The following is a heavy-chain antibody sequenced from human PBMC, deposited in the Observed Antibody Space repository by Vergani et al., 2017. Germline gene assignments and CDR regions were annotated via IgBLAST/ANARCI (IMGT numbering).Heavy chain of an antibody. CDR3: ASEQILPSRGWELADTRYYFDY. V-gene: IGHV1-18*01. D-gene: IGHD1-26*01. J-gene: IGHJ4*02. CDR1: GYTFTSYG. Sequence: QVQLVQSGAEVKKPGASVKVSCKASGYTFTSYGISWVRQAPGQGLEWMGWISAYNGNTNYAQKLQGRVTMTTDTSTSTAYMELRSLRSDDTAVYYCASEQILPSRGWELADTRYYFDYWGQGTLVTVSS. CDR2: ISAYNGNT.